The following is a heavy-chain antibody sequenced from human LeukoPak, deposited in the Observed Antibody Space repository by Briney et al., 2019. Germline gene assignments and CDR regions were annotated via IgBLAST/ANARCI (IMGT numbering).Heavy chain of an antibody. Sequence: GGSLRLSCAASGFTFSSYGMHWVRQAPGKGLEWVAVISYDGSNKYYADSVKGRFTISRDNSKNTLYLQMNSLRAEDTAVYYCARPIAAAGTWYFDYWGQGTLVTVSS. CDR2: ISYDGSNK. V-gene: IGHV3-30*03. D-gene: IGHD6-13*01. J-gene: IGHJ4*02. CDR3: ARPIAAAGTWYFDY. CDR1: GFTFSSYG.